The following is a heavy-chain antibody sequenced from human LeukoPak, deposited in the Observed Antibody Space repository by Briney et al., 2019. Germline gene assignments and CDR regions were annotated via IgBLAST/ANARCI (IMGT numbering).Heavy chain of an antibody. D-gene: IGHD3-22*01. V-gene: IGHV4-59*12. J-gene: IGHJ5*02. CDR3: ARGYGPRTYYYDSSGYYWFDP. CDR1: GGSISSYY. Sequence: SETLSLTCTVSGGSISSYYWSWIRQPPGKGLEWIGYIYYSGSTNYNPSLKSRVTISVDTSKNQFSLKLSSVTAADTAVYYCARGYGPRTYYYDSSGYYWFDPWGQGTLVTVSS. CDR2: IYYSGST.